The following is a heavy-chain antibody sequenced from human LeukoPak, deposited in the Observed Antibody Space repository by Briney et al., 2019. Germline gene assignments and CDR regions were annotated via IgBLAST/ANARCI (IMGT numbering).Heavy chain of an antibody. D-gene: IGHD2-15*01. Sequence: SETLSLTCIVSGVSISSGGHYWGWIRQPPGKGLEWIGSIYYSGSAYYNPSLNSRVTMFIDMSKNHFSLKMSSVTATDTAVYYCARLVCGGGSCPAEFDYWGQGTLVTVSS. CDR1: GVSISSGGHY. J-gene: IGHJ4*02. CDR2: IYYSGSA. V-gene: IGHV4-39*02. CDR3: ARLVCGGGSCPAEFDY.